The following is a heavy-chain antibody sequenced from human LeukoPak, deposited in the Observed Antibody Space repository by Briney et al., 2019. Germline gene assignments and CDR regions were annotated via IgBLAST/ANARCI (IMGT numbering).Heavy chain of an antibody. Sequence: GGSLRLSCAASGFTVSSNYMSWVRQAPGKGLEWVSVIYSGGSTYYPDSVKGRFTISSDNSKNTLYLQMNRLRAEDTAVYYCARHPKSGYSGYESDYWGQGTLVTVSS. CDR3: ARHPKSGYSGYESDY. J-gene: IGHJ4*02. D-gene: IGHD5-12*01. CDR1: GFTVSSNY. CDR2: IYSGGST. V-gene: IGHV3-53*01.